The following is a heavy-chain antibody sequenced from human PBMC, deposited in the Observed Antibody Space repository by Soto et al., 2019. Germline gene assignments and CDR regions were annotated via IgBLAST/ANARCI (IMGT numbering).Heavy chain of an antibody. V-gene: IGHV3-33*01. CDR1: GFTFSSYG. CDR2: IWYDGSNK. Sequence: GGSLRLSCAASGFTFSSYGMHWVRQAPGKGLEWVAVIWYDGSNKYYADSVKGRFTISRDNSKNTLYLQMNSLRAEDTAVYYCARGPSAGAAAGVDYWGQGTLVTVSS. D-gene: IGHD6-13*01. CDR3: ARGPSAGAAAGVDY. J-gene: IGHJ4*02.